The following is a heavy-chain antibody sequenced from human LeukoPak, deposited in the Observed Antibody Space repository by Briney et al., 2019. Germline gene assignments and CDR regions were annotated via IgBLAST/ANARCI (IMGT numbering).Heavy chain of an antibody. CDR2: ISGSGSVT. J-gene: IGHJ4*02. D-gene: IGHD4-17*01. Sequence: GGFLRLSCAASGFTFSSYAMSWVRQAPGKGLEWVSTISGSGSVTYYADSVKGRFTISRDNSRNTLYLQMNSLRADDTAVYYCARAGNYYGDYDYWGQGTLVTVSS. CDR1: GFTFSSYA. CDR3: ARAGNYYGDYDY. V-gene: IGHV3-23*01.